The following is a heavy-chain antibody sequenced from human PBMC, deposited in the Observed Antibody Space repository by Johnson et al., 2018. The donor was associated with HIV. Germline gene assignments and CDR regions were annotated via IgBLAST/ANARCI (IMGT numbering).Heavy chain of an antibody. CDR2: IGTAGDT. D-gene: IGHD7-27*01. V-gene: IGHV3-13*01. J-gene: IGHJ3*02. CDR1: GFTFSSHD. CDR3: ARGGNWGSASGSFDI. Sequence: VQLVESGGGLVQAGGSLRLSCEASGFTFSSHDMHWVRQTTRKGLEWVSGIGTAGDTYYLGSVKGRFTISRENAKKSLYLQMNSLRAGDTAVYYCARGGNWGSASGSFDIWGQGTMVTVSS.